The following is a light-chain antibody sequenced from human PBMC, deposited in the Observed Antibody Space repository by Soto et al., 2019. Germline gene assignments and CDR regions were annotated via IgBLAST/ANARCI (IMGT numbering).Light chain of an antibody. Sequence: EIVLTQSPATLSLSPGERATLSCRASQSVSNFLAWYQQKPGQAPRLLIYDASSRATGIPARFSGSGSGTEFTLTISRLEPEDFAVYYCQQRSIWPTFGQGTRLEIK. CDR2: DAS. CDR3: QQRSIWPT. V-gene: IGKV3-11*01. CDR1: QSVSNF. J-gene: IGKJ5*01.